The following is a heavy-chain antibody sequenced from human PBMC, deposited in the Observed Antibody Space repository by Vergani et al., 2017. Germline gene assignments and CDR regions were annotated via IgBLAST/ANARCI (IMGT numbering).Heavy chain of an antibody. V-gene: IGHV4-34*01. CDR3: ARRRGISLAVWGMDV. J-gene: IGHJ6*02. D-gene: IGHD2-15*01. CDR2: INQSGST. CDR1: GGSFSGYY. Sequence: QVQLQQWGAGLLKPSETLSLTCAVYGGSFSGYYWCWIRQPPGKGLEWIGEINQSGSTNYNPSLKSRVTIPVDTSKNQFSLKLSSVTAADTAVYYCARRRGISLAVWGMDVWGQGTTVTVSS.